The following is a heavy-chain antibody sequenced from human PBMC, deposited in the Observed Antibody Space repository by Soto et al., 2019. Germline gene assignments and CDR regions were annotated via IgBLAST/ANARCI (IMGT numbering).Heavy chain of an antibody. D-gene: IGHD6-13*01. CDR2: INPYNGNT. Sequence: ASVKVSCKASGYTFTSYGISWVRQAPGQGLEWMAWINPYNGNTKYAEKFLGRVTVTTDTSTATAYMEVRSLTSDDTAVFYCARVGVGLAAPRVWPYWGQGTPVTVSS. J-gene: IGHJ4*02. V-gene: IGHV1-18*01. CDR3: ARVGVGLAAPRVWPY. CDR1: GYTFTSYG.